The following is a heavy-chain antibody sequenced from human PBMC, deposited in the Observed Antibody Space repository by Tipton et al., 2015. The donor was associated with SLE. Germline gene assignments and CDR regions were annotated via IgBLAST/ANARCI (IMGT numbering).Heavy chain of an antibody. D-gene: IGHD2-15*01. V-gene: IGHV4-39*07. CDR2: IHYSGGT. Sequence: LRLSCAVSVGSISSSSYYWVWVRQLPGQGLEWIGSIHYSGGTDLIPSLKSRVTLSVDTSKNQFSLKLSPVTAADMAVYYCARGGGSNEGDFDYWGQGTLVTVSS. J-gene: IGHJ4*02. CDR1: VGSISSSSYY. CDR3: ARGGGSNEGDFDY.